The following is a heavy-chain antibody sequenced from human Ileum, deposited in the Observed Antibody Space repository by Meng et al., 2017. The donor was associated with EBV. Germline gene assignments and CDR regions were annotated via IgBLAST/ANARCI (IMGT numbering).Heavy chain of an antibody. CDR3: AMGPDYAKTGY. CDR2: ICYTDYT. V-gene: IGHV4-39*01. D-gene: IGHD4-17*01. Sequence: QMWQHESGPGLGKPSETLSLTCSVSGGSISSSNYCWGWIRQPPGKGLEWIQSICYTDYTYYNPSLKSRVTISADKSKNQFSLRLNSLTAADTAVYYCAMGPDYAKTGYWGQGTLVTVSS. J-gene: IGHJ4*02. CDR1: GGSISSSNYC.